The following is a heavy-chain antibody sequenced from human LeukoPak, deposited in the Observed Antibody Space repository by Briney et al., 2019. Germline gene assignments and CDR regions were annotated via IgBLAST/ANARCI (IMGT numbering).Heavy chain of an antibody. V-gene: IGHV7-4-1*02. CDR2: INTNTGNP. J-gene: IGHJ1*01. CDR1: GYTFTNFP. Sequence: ASVKVSCKASGYTFTNFPMNWVRQAPGQGLEWMGSINTNTGNPTYAQAFIGRFVFSLDTSVSTAYLQITSLETEDTAVYYCARATTVTSFRIEYFQLWGQGTLVTVSS. CDR3: ARATTVTSFRIEYFQL. D-gene: IGHD4-17*01.